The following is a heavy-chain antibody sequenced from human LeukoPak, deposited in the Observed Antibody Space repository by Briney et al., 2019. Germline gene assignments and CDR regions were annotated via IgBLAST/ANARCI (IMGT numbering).Heavy chain of an antibody. J-gene: IGHJ4*02. D-gene: IGHD3-10*01. CDR3: TRDITNHYSFDY. CDR1: GFNFNNYW. V-gene: IGHV3-30*03. Sequence: GGSLRLSCAASGFNFNNYWMSWVRQAPGQGLQWVALIGFREDNQGFADSVKGRFTISRDNSKNTVYLQMNTLRDEDTAVYYCTRDITNHYSFDYWGQGTLVTVSS. CDR2: IGFREDNQ.